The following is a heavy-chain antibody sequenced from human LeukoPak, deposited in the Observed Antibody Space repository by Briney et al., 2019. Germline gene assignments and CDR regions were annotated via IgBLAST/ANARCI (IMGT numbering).Heavy chain of an antibody. V-gene: IGHV3-21*01. J-gene: IGHJ4*02. CDR3: ARDPRTVRI. CDR2: ISSSSSYI. Sequence: PGGSLRLSCAASGFTFINAWMAWVRQAPGKGLEWVSSISSSSSYIYYADSVKGRFTISRDNAKNLLYLQMDSLRVEDTAIYYCARDPRTVRIWGQGTLVTVSS. CDR1: GFTFINAW. D-gene: IGHD1-1*01.